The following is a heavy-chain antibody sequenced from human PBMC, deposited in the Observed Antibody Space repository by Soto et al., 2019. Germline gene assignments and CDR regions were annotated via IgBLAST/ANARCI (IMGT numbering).Heavy chain of an antibody. CDR2: ISGSGGST. CDR1: GFTFSSYA. D-gene: IGHD2-15*01. Sequence: GGSLRLSCAASGFTFSSYAMSWVRQAPGKGLEWVSAISGSGGSTYYADSVKGRFTISRDNSKNTLYLQMNSLGAEDTAVYYCAKDDCSGGSCYSVFRDAFDIWGQGTMVTVSS. CDR3: AKDDCSGGSCYSVFRDAFDI. V-gene: IGHV3-23*01. J-gene: IGHJ3*02.